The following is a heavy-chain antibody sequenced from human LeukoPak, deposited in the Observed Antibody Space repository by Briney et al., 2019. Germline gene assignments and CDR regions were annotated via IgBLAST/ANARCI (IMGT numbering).Heavy chain of an antibody. V-gene: IGHV4-59*01. CDR1: GCSISSYY. CDR3: ARGGTVTSYFQH. D-gene: IGHD4-17*01. J-gene: IGHJ1*01. CDR2: IYYSGST. Sequence: PSETLSLTCTVSGCSISSYYWSWIRQPPGKGLEWIGYIYYSGSTNYNPSLKSRVTISVDTSKNQFSLKLSSVTAAETAVYYCARGGTVTSYFQHWGQGTLVTVSS.